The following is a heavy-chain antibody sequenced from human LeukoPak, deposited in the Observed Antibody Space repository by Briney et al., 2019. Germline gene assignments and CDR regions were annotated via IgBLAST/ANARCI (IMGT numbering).Heavy chain of an antibody. J-gene: IGHJ4*02. Sequence: NPSETLSLTGAVYGGSFSGYYWSWIRQPPGKGLEWIGEINHSGSTNYNPSLKSRVTISVDTSKNQFSLKLSSVTAADTAVYYCARGTRHYVWGSYRSYYFDYWGQGTLVTVSS. CDR3: ARGTRHYVWGSYRSYYFDY. V-gene: IGHV4-34*01. CDR1: GGSFSGYY. D-gene: IGHD3-16*02. CDR2: INHSGST.